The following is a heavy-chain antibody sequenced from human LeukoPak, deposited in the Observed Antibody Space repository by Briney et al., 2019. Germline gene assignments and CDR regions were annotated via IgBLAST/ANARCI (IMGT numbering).Heavy chain of an antibody. CDR3: AKEGTFGGVIVTYYFDY. Sequence: GGSLRLSCAASGFTFSSYGMHWVRQAPGKGLEWVAFIRYDGSNKYYADSVKGRFTISRDNSKNTLYLQMNSLRAEDTAVYYCAKEGTFGGVIVTYYFDYWGQGPLVTVSS. CDR2: IRYDGSNK. D-gene: IGHD3-16*02. V-gene: IGHV3-30*02. CDR1: GFTFSSYG. J-gene: IGHJ4*02.